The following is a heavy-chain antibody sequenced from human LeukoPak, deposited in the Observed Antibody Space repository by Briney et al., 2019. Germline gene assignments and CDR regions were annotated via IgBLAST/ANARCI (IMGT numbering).Heavy chain of an antibody. D-gene: IGHD1-26*01. Sequence: PGGSLRLSCTASGFTFGDYAMSWVRQAPGKGLEWVSFIYSGTIHYSDSVKGRFTISRDNSKNTLYLQMNSLRAEDTAVYYCARLSGLGAFDIWGQGTMVTVSS. CDR3: ARLSGLGAFDI. V-gene: IGHV3-53*01. J-gene: IGHJ3*02. CDR2: IYSGTI. CDR1: GFTFGDYA.